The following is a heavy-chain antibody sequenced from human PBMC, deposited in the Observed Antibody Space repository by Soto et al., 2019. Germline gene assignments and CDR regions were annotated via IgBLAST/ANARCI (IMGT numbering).Heavy chain of an antibody. V-gene: IGHV1-2*04. J-gene: IGHJ4*02. CDR1: GGTFSSYA. CDR3: ATWLDYGDFEGFYC. Sequence: ASVKVSCKASGGTFSSYAISWVRQAPGQGLEWMGWVDPNGGGSNSAQKFQGSVTMTWDTSITTAYLDLTRLTTNDTATYFCATWLDYGDFEGFYCWGQGTLVPVSS. D-gene: IGHD4-17*01. CDR2: VDPNGGGS.